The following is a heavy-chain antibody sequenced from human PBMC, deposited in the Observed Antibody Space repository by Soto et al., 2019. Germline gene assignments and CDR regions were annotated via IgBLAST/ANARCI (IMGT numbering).Heavy chain of an antibody. Sequence: EVQLLESGGGLVQPGGSLRLSCAASGFTFSSYAMSWVRQAPGKGLEWVSAISGSGGSTYYADSVKGRFTISRDNSKNTLYLQMNSLRAEDTAVYYCAKDLIGAGSCSGGSCYFDYWGQGTLVTVSS. CDR2: ISGSGGST. V-gene: IGHV3-23*01. D-gene: IGHD2-15*01. J-gene: IGHJ4*02. CDR3: AKDLIGAGSCSGGSCYFDY. CDR1: GFTFSSYA.